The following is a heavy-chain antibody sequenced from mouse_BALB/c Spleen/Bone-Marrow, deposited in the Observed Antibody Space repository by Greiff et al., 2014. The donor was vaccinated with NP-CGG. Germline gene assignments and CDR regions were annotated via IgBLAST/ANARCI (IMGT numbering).Heavy chain of an antibody. Sequence: VQLQESGPGLVQPSQSLPITCTVSGFSLTTYGVHWVRQSPGKGLEWLGVIWSGGNTDYNAAFISRLSISKDNSKSQVFLKMNSLQANDTAIYYCARNSRIYYDYEGYAMDYWGQGTSVTVSS. CDR3: ARNSRIYYDYEGYAMDY. D-gene: IGHD2-4*01. V-gene: IGHV2-2*02. J-gene: IGHJ4*01. CDR1: GFSLTTYG. CDR2: IWSGGNT.